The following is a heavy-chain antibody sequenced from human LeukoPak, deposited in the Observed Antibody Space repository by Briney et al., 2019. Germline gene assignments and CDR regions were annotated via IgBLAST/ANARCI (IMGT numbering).Heavy chain of an antibody. D-gene: IGHD1-26*01. Sequence: SETLSLTCAVYGGSFSGYYWSWIRQPPGKGLEWMGEINHSGSTNYNPSLKSPVSISVDTSKNQFSLKLSSVTAADTAVYYCAQSIVGATRWFDPWGQGTLVTVSS. V-gene: IGHV4-34*01. CDR3: AQSIVGATRWFDP. CDR2: INHSGST. CDR1: GGSFSGYY. J-gene: IGHJ5*02.